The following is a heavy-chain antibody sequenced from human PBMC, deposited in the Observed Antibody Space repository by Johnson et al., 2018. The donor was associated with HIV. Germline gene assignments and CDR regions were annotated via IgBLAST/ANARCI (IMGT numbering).Heavy chain of an antibody. J-gene: IGHJ3*01. CDR2: ISYDGSNK. Sequence: QMLLVESGGGVVQPGRSLRLSCAASGFTFSSYAMHWVRQAPGKGLEWVAVISYDGSNKYYADSVKGRFTISRDNSKNTLYLQMNSLRPEDSAVYYCATLWFGEVSVYDAFDFWGQGTMVTVSS. D-gene: IGHD3-10*01. CDR1: GFTFSSYA. CDR3: ATLWFGEVSVYDAFDF. V-gene: IGHV3-30-3*01.